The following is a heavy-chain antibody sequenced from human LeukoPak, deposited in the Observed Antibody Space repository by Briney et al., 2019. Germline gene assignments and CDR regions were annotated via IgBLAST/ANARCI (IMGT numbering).Heavy chain of an antibody. CDR2: VNPQGDIT. V-gene: IGHV1-46*01. CDR1: GYTFTKYL. D-gene: IGHD2-21*01. CDR3: ARPSYCVADNCGYWLDP. J-gene: IGHJ5*02. Sequence: ASVKVSCKTSGYTFTKYLIHWVRQAPGQGLEWMRTVNPQGDITNYAQRFQGSITLTEDTSTSTVYMELSSLTSEDTAVYYCARPSYCVADNCGYWLDPWGPRTPVTVSS.